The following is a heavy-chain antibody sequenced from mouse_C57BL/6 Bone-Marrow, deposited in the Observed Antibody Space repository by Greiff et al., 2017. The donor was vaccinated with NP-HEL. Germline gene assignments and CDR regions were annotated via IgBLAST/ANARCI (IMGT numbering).Heavy chain of an antibody. J-gene: IGHJ3*01. Sequence: EVQGVESGGDLVKPGGSLKLSCAASGFTFSSYGMSWVRQTPDKRLEWVATISSGGSYTYYPDSVKGRFTISRDNAKNTLYLQISSLKSEDTAMYYCASPYDYDVAWFAYWGRGTLVTVSA. V-gene: IGHV5-6*01. CDR3: ASPYDYDVAWFAY. CDR1: GFTFSSYG. CDR2: ISSGGSYT. D-gene: IGHD2-4*01.